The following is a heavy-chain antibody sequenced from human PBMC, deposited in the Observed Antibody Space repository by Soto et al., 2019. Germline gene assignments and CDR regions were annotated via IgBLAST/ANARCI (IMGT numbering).Heavy chain of an antibody. CDR3: ATQGDNFNYDIPPFDP. J-gene: IGHJ5*02. V-gene: IGHV1-69*01. Sequence: QVQLVQSGAEVKKPGSSVRVSCKASGDTFTSYSINWLRQAPGHGPDWMGGFIPLFGSTKFAQKFQGRVNITADVSTSTAYMELSGLTSDDTAIYYCATQGDNFNYDIPPFDPWGQGTLVTVSS. D-gene: IGHD3-9*01. CDR2: FIPLFGST. CDR1: GDTFTSYS.